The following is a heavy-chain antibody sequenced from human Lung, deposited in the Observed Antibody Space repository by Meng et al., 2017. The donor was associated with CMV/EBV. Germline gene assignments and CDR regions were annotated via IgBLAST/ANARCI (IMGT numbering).Heavy chain of an antibody. CDR2: INPNSGGT. V-gene: IGHV1-2*02. Sequence: AXVXVSXXASGYTFTGYYIHWVRQAPGQGLEWMGWINPNSGGTNYAQKFQGRVTMTRDTSISTAYMELSRLRSDDTAVYFCARARGTTAASGTNWFDPWGQGTXVTVSS. CDR3: ARARGTTAASGTNWFDP. J-gene: IGHJ5*02. CDR1: GYTFTGYY. D-gene: IGHD6-13*01.